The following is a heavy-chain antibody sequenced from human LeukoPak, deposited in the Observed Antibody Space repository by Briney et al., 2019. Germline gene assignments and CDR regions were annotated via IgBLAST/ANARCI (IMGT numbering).Heavy chain of an antibody. CDR1: GFTFSSYA. CDR2: ISYDGSNK. Sequence: GGSLRLSCAASGFTFSSYAMHWVRQAPGKGLEWVAVISYDGSNKYYADSVKGRFTISRDNSKNTLYLQMNSLRAEDTAVYYCAKDPSRGSWYFDYWGQGTLVTVSS. CDR3: AKDPSRGSWYFDY. V-gene: IGHV3-30*04. D-gene: IGHD6-13*01. J-gene: IGHJ4*02.